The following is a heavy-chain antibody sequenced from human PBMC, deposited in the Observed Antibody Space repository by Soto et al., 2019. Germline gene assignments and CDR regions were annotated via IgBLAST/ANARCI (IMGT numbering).Heavy chain of an antibody. V-gene: IGHV1-3*01. CDR3: ARGNSGAFDI. CDR2: MNPLNGDT. CDR1: GYTFTTYS. D-gene: IGHD6-19*01. J-gene: IGHJ3*02. Sequence: QVQLVQSGAEVKKPRASVKVSCKASGYTFTTYSMHWVRQAPGQRLEWMGWMNPLNGDTKYSQRFQGRLTIIRDTSASTAYMELSSLRSEDTAIYYCARGNSGAFDIWGQGTMVTVSS.